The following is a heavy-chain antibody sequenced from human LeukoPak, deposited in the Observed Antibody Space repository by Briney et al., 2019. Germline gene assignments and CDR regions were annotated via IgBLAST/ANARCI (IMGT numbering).Heavy chain of an antibody. D-gene: IGHD6-13*01. V-gene: IGHV1-8*01. CDR2: MNPNSGNT. CDR1: GYTFTSYD. J-gene: IGHJ4*02. Sequence: ASVKVSCKASGYTFTSYDINWVRQATGQGLEWMGWMNPNSGNTGYAQKFQGRVTMTRNTSISTAYMELRSLRSDDTAVYYCARDRREYIAAAGPPDFDYWGQGTLVTVSS. CDR3: ARDRREYIAAAGPPDFDY.